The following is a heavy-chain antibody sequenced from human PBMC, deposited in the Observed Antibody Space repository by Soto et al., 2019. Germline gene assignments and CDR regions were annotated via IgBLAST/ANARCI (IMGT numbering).Heavy chain of an antibody. V-gene: IGHV3-53*01. CDR2: IYGGLTT. D-gene: IGHD6-13*01. CDR1: RFTVSSTY. Sequence: GGSLRLSCAASRFTVSSTYMTWVRQAPGKGLEWVSVIYGGLTTSYADSVKGRFTISRDNYKNTVFLQMNSLRGEDTAVYYCARDRIEAAGTPRFNYYYGMDVWGQGTTVTVSS. CDR3: ARDRIEAAGTPRFNYYYGMDV. J-gene: IGHJ6*02.